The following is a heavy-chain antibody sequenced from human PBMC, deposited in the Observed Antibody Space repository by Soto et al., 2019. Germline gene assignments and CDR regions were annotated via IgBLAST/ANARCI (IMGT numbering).Heavy chain of an antibody. V-gene: IGHV4-59*08. CDR1: GGSTSSYY. J-gene: IGHJ4*02. Sequence: QVQLQESGPGLGKPSETLSLTGTVSGGSTSSYYWRWIRQPPGKGLEWIGYIYYSGSTNYYPSLKSRVTISVDTSKNQFSMKLSSVTAADTAVYYCVRLGGYYQAFDSWGQGTLVTVSS. CDR3: VRLGGYYQAFDS. CDR2: IYYSGST. D-gene: IGHD3-22*01.